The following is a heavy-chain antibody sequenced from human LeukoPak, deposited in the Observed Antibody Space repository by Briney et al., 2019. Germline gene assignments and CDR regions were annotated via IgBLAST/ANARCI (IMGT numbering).Heavy chain of an antibody. V-gene: IGHV1-8*01. CDR3: ARAGRMRWLQLRYYFDY. CDR1: GYTFTSYD. CDR2: MNPNSGNT. Sequence: ASVKVSCKASGYTFTSYDINWVRQATGQGLGWMGWMNPNSGNTGYAQKFQGRVTMTRNTSISTAYMELSSLRSEDTAVYYCARAGRMRWLQLRYYFDYWGQGTLVTVSS. D-gene: IGHD5-24*01. J-gene: IGHJ4*02.